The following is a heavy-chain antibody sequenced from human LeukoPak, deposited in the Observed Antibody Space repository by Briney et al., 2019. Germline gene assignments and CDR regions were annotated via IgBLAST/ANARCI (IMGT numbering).Heavy chain of an antibody. CDR2: MNPNSGNT. CDR3: ARGRRYYGSGSYYPD. V-gene: IGHV1-8*01. J-gene: IGHJ4*02. D-gene: IGHD3-10*01. CDR1: VYTFTSYD. Sequence: ASVKVSCKSSVYTFTSYDINWVRQATGQGLEWMGWMNPNSGNTGYAQKFQGRVTMTRNTSISTAYMELRSLRSDDTAVYYCARGRRYYGSGSYYPDWGQGTLVTVSS.